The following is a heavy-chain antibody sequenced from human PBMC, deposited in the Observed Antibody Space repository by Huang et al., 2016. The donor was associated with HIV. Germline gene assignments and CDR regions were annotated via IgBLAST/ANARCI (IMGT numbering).Heavy chain of an antibody. CDR2: ISAYKSDT. J-gene: IGHJ5*02. CDR3: AREMSNYYDSSGQARGWFDP. Sequence: QVQLVQSGAEVKEPGASVKVSCKASGYTFHSYGFSWVRQAPGQGLEWMGWISAYKSDTNYAQRWQGRVPLTPDTPTTTAYMELRSLRSDDTAVYYGAREMSNYYDSSGQARGWFDPWGQGTLVTVSS. D-gene: IGHD3-22*01. CDR1: GYTFHSYG. V-gene: IGHV1-18*01.